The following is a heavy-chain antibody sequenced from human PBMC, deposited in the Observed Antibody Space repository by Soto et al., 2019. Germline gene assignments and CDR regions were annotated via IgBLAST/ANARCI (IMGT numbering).Heavy chain of an antibody. J-gene: IGHJ4*02. CDR2: IDYDGTTT. V-gene: IGHV3-74*01. Sequence: GGSLRLSCVASGFAFDAYWMHWVRQVPGEGPVWVSRIDYDGTTTTYADSVKGRFTISRDNANNTLYLQTHSLRAEDTGVYYCTRGPRPSSAGPGAYWGQGTLVTVSS. D-gene: IGHD3-10*01. CDR1: GFAFDAYW. CDR3: TRGPRPSSAGPGAY.